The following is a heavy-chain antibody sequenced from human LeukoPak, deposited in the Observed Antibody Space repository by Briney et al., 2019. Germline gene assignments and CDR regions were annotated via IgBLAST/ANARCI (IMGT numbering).Heavy chain of an antibody. V-gene: IGHV4-34*01. D-gene: IGHD3-3*01. CDR1: GGSFSGYY. J-gene: IGHJ4*02. Sequence: PSETLSLTCAVYGGSFSGYYWSWIRQPPGKGLEWIGEINHSGSTNYNPSLKSRVTISVDTSKNQFSLKLSSVTAADTAVYYCARGQYYDFWSGYYYFDYWGQGTLVTVSS. CDR2: INHSGST. CDR3: ARGQYYDFWSGYYYFDY.